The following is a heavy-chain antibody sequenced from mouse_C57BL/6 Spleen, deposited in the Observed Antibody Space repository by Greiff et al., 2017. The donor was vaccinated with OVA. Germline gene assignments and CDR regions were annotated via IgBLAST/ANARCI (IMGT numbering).Heavy chain of an antibody. V-gene: IGHV5-17*01. D-gene: IGHD2-3*01. Sequence: EVMLEESGGGLVKPGGSLKLSCAASGFTFSDYGMHWVRQAPGKGLEWVAYISSGSSTIYYADTVKGRFTISRDNAKNTLFLQMTSLRSEDTAMYYCARNDGPSMDYWGQGTSVTVSS. CDR3: ARNDGPSMDY. CDR1: GFTFSDYG. J-gene: IGHJ4*01. CDR2: ISSGSSTI.